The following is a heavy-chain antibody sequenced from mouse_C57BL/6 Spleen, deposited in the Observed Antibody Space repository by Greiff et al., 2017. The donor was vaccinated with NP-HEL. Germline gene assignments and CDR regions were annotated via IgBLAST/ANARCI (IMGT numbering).Heavy chain of an antibody. CDR3: AFFITTVVATVDY. CDR1: GYAFSSYW. CDR2: IYPGDGDT. V-gene: IGHV1-80*01. J-gene: IGHJ4*01. D-gene: IGHD1-1*01. Sequence: VKLQQSGAELVKPGASVKISCKASGYAFSSYWMNWVKQRPGKGLEWIGQIYPGDGDTNYNGKFKGKATLTADKSSSTAYMQLSSLTSEDSAVYFCAFFITTVVATVDYWGQGTSVTVSS.